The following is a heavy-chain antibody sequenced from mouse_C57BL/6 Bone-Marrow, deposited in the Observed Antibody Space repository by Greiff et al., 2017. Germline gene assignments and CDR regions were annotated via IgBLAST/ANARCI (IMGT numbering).Heavy chain of an antibody. V-gene: IGHV1-69*01. CDR2: IDPSDSYT. J-gene: IGHJ1*03. D-gene: IGHD1-1*01. CDR3: ARGGVVATGDWYFDV. Sequence: QVQLQQPGAELVMPGASVKLSCKASGYTFTSYWMHWVKQRPGQGLEWIGEIDPSDSYTNYNQKFKGKSTLTVDKSSSTAYMQLSSLTSEDSAVYYCARGGVVATGDWYFDVWGTGTTVTVSS. CDR1: GYTFTSYW.